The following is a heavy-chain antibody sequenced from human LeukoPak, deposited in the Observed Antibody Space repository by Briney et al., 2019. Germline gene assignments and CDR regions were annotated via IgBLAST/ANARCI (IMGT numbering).Heavy chain of an antibody. Sequence: SGGSLRLSCAASGFTFSSYWMTWVRQAPGKGLEWVGNIKGDGSEKYDVDSVKGRFTISRDNAKNSLYLQMNSLRAEDTAVYYCARDFRFLEDYWGQGTLVTVSS. J-gene: IGHJ4*02. CDR3: ARDFRFLEDY. CDR2: IKGDGSEK. V-gene: IGHV3-7*01. CDR1: GFTFSSYW. D-gene: IGHD3-3*01.